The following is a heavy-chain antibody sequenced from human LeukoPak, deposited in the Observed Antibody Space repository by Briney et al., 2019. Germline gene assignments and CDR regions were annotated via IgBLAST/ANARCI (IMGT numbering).Heavy chain of an antibody. Sequence: GASVKVSCKASGYTFTGYYMHWVRQAPGQGLEWMGWINPNSGGTNYAQKFQGRVTMTRDTYISTAYMELSRLRSDDTAVYYCARVARDYGDSSRIDYWGQGTLVTVSS. CDR2: INPNSGGT. J-gene: IGHJ4*02. D-gene: IGHD4-17*01. CDR3: ARVARDYGDSSRIDY. V-gene: IGHV1-2*02. CDR1: GYTFTGYY.